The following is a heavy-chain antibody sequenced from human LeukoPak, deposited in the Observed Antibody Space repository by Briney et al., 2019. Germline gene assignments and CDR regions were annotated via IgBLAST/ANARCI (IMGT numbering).Heavy chain of an antibody. CDR2: ITGSAGST. CDR3: AKDSSSTTRYYGMDV. J-gene: IGHJ6*02. D-gene: IGHD6-6*01. V-gene: IGHV3-23*01. Sequence: PGGSLRLSCAVSGFSFSNSAMSWVRQAPGKGLEWISTITGSAGSTFYADSVKGRFTISRDSSKNTVYLQMKSLRAEDTALYYCAKDSSSTTRYYGMDVWGQGTTVTVSS. CDR1: GFSFSNSA.